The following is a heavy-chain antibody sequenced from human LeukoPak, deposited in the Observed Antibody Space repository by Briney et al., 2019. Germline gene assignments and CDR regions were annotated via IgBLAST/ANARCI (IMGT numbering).Heavy chain of an antibody. CDR3: SSAVDSRDCSDGSCYRSDY. Sequence: GGSLRLSCAASGFTFSSYGMHWVRQAPGKGLEWVAFIRYDGSNKYYADSVKGRFTISRDNSKNTLYLHVNSLRTEDTAVYYCSSAVDSRDCSDGSCYRSDYWGQGTLVTISS. V-gene: IGHV3-30*02. CDR2: IRYDGSNK. D-gene: IGHD2-15*01. CDR1: GFTFSSYG. J-gene: IGHJ4*02.